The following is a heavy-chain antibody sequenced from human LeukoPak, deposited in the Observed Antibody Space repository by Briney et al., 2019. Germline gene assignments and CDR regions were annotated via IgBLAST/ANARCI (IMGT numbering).Heavy chain of an antibody. D-gene: IGHD2-2*01. CDR2: MSGDGVST. V-gene: IGHV3-43*02. J-gene: IGHJ1*01. Sequence: GGSLTPSCAVSGLSFDDYAMHWVRQAPGEGLEWVSLMSGDGVSTYYADSVKGRFTISRHNSKKSLYLQMDSLRTEDTALYYCAKPYCSSASCPYYFQDWGQGTLVRVSS. CDR1: GLSFDDYA. CDR3: AKPYCSSASCPYYFQD.